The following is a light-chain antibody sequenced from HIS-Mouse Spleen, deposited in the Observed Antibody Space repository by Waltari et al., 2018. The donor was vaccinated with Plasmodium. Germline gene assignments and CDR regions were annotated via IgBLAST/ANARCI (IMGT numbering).Light chain of an antibody. CDR3: SSYAGSNNFEV. CDR1: SSAVGGSNY. Sequence: QSVLTQPPSASGSPGQSVTISCTGTSSAVGGSNYVSWYQQPPGKAPKLMIYEVSKRPSGVPDRFAGSKSGNTASLTVSGLQAEDEADYYCSSYAGSNNFEVFGGGTKLTVL. J-gene: IGLJ3*02. V-gene: IGLV2-8*01. CDR2: EVS.